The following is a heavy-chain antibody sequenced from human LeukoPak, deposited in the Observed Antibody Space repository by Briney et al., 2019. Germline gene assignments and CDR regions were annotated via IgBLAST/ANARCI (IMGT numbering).Heavy chain of an antibody. V-gene: IGHV3-30*02. D-gene: IGHD5-18*01. CDR2: IRYDESNK. CDR3: AKERDTAMVTIDY. CDR1: GFIFSNYG. Sequence: PGGSLRLSCAASGFIFSNYGMHWVRQAPDKGLEWVAFIRYDESNKYYADSVKGRFTISRDNSKNTLYLQMNSLRAEDTAVYYCAKERDTAMVTIDYWGQGTLVTVSS. J-gene: IGHJ4*02.